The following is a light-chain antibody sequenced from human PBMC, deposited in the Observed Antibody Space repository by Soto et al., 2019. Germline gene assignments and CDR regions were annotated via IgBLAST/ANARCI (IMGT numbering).Light chain of an antibody. CDR2: AAS. J-gene: IGKJ1*01. Sequence: DIQLTQSPSFLSASVGDRVTITCRASQGISSYLAWYQQKPGKAPKLLIYAASTLQSGVPSRFSGSGSGTEVTLTINSLQPEDFATYYCQQLNRYPPETFGQGTKVEIK. CDR3: QQLNRYPPET. CDR1: QGISSY. V-gene: IGKV1-9*01.